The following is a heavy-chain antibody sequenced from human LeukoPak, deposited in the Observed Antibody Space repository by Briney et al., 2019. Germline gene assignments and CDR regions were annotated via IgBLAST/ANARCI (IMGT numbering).Heavy chain of an antibody. CDR2: IKSKTDGGTT. Sequence: PGGSLRLSCAASGFTFSNAWMSWVRQAPGKGLEWVGRIKSKTDGGTTDYAAPVKGRFTISRDDSKNTLYLQMNSLRAEDTAVYYCAKPYVWGSYRPDYFDYWGQGTLVTVSS. CDR3: AKPYVWGSYRPDYFDY. V-gene: IGHV3-15*01. CDR1: GFTFSNAW. D-gene: IGHD3-16*02. J-gene: IGHJ4*02.